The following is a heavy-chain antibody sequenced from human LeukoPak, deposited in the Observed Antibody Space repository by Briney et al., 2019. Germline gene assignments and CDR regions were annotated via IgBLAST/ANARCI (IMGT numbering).Heavy chain of an antibody. CDR1: GYTFTSYD. D-gene: IGHD2-2*01. CDR2: MNPNSGNT. CDR3: AAGVVPAAMFLYYYGMDV. Sequence: ASVKVSCKASGYTFTSYDINWVRQATGQGLEWMGWMNPNSGNTGYAQKFQGGVTMTRNTSISTAYMELSSLRSEDTAVYYCAAGVVPAAMFLYYYGMDVWGQGTTVTVSS. V-gene: IGHV1-8*01. J-gene: IGHJ6*02.